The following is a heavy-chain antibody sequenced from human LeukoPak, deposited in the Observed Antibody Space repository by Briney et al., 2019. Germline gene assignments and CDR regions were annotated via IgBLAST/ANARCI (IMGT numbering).Heavy chain of an antibody. D-gene: IGHD6-13*01. V-gene: IGHV3-33*01. CDR1: GFTFSSYG. CDR3: ARVGKRIAAAGTHYYYGMDV. CDR2: IWYDGSNK. J-gene: IGHJ6*02. Sequence: GGSLRLSCAASGFTFSSYGMHWVRQAPGKGLEWVAVIWYDGSNKYYADSVKGRFTISRDNSKNTLYLQMNSLRAEDTAVYYCARVGKRIAAAGTHYYYGMDVWGQGTTVTVSS.